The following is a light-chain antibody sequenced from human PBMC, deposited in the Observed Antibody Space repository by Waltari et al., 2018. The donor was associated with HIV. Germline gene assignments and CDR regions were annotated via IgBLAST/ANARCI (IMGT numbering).Light chain of an antibody. V-gene: IGLV2-23*02. J-gene: IGLJ2*01. CDR3: SSYAGSHTLI. Sequence: QSALTQPASVSGSPGQSITISCTGSRGDVGSYNLVSWYQLLPGKVPKLLIYEVSKRPSGVSNRFSGSKSDTTASLTISELQADDEADYYCSSYAGSHTLIFGGGTKLTVL. CDR2: EVS. CDR1: RGDVGSYNL.